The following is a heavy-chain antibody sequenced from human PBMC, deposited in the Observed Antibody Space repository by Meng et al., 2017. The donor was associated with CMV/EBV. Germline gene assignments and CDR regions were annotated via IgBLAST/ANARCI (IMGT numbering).Heavy chain of an antibody. CDR1: GGSISSYY. CDR2: IYYSGST. CDR3: AKDIIAGSEYSSGWYQSYYYYGMDV. D-gene: IGHD6-19*01. Sequence: GSLRLSCTVSGGSISSYYWSWIRQPPGKGLEWIGYIYYSGSTNYNPSLKSRVTISVDTSKNQFSLKLSSVTAADTAVYYCAKDIIAGSEYSSGWYQSYYYYGMDVWGQGTTVTVSS. V-gene: IGHV4-59*01. J-gene: IGHJ6*02.